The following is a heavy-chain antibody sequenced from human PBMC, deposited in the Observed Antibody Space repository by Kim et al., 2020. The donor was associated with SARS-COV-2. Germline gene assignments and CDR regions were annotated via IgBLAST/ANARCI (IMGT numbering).Heavy chain of an antibody. CDR1: GDSINSNY. CDR2: IYYTGST. Sequence: SETLSLTCTVSGDSINSNYWSWIRQPPGKGLEWIGYIYYTGSTNYNPSLKSRVTISVDTSKNQFSLKLNSVTAADTAVYYGARGSDSDYWGQGTLVTVSS. V-gene: IGHV4-59*01. J-gene: IGHJ4*02. CDR3: ARGSDSDY. D-gene: IGHD2-21*01.